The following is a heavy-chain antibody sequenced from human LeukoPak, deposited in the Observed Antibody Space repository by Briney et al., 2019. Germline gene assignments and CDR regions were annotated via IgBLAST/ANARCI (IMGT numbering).Heavy chain of an antibody. Sequence: GASVKVSCKASGYTFTSYDINWVRQATGQGLEWMGWMNPNSGNTGYAQKFQGRVTMTRNTSISTAYMELSSLRSEDTAVYYCARVKSLTVRGSSMARPFDYWGQGTLVTVSS. J-gene: IGHJ4*02. CDR1: GYTFTSYD. CDR3: ARVKSLTVRGSSMARPFDY. V-gene: IGHV1-8*01. D-gene: IGHD3-10*01. CDR2: MNPNSGNT.